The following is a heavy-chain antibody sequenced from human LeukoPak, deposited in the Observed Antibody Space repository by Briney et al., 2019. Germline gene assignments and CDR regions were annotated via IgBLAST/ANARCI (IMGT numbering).Heavy chain of an antibody. D-gene: IGHD2-8*02. J-gene: IGHJ6*02. V-gene: IGHV3-21*01. CDR2: IDSSSYI. CDR3: ARDRSPTGMDV. Sequence: GGSLRLSCAASGFTFSSYGMNWVRQAPGKGLEWVSSIDSSSYIYYADSLKGRFTISRDNAKNSLYLQMNSLRAEDTAVYYCARDRSPTGMDVWGQGTTVTVSS. CDR1: GFTFSSYG.